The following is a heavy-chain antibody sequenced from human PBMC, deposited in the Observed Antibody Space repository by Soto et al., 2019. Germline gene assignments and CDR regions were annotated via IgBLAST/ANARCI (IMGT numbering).Heavy chain of an antibody. CDR2: IDADNGET. CDR3: ARDLIRGGGGSCRD. J-gene: IGHJ3*01. CDR1: GYTLTELS. V-gene: IGHV1-3*01. Sequence: ASVKVSCKASGYTLTELSMHWVRQAPGKRLEWMGGIDADNGETNYSQKFQGRVTITRDTSASTAYMELSSLRPEDTAVYYCARDLIRGGGGSCRDWGQGTMVTVSS. D-gene: IGHD2-15*01.